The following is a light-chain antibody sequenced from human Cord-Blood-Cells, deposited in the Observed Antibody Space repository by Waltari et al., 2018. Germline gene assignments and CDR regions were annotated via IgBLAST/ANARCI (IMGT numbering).Light chain of an antibody. V-gene: IGLV2-23*01. CDR3: CSYAGSSTWV. CDR2: EGS. J-gene: IGLJ2*01. CDR1: SSDVGSYNL. Sequence: QSALTQPASVSGSPGQSIPISCPGTSSDVGSYNLVSLYQQHPGKAHKLMINEGSKRPSGVSNRFSGSKSGNTASLTISVRQAEDEADYYCCSYAGSSTWVFGGGTKLTVL.